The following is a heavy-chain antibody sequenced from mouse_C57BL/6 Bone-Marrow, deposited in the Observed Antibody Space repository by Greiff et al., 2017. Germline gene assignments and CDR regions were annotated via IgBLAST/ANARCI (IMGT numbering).Heavy chain of an antibody. V-gene: IGHV1-82*01. CDR3: ARGGYDAWFAY. CDR1: GYAFSSSR. D-gene: IGHD2-2*01. J-gene: IGHJ3*01. Sequence: VQLQQSGPELVKPGASVKISCKASGYAFSSSRMNWVKQRPGKGLEWIGRIYPGDGDTNYNGKFKGKATLTADKSSSTAYMQLSSLTSEDSAVYFCARGGYDAWFAYWGQGTLVTVSA. CDR2: IYPGDGDT.